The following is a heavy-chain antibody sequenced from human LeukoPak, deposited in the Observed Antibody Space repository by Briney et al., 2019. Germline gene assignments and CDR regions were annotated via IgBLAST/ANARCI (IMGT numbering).Heavy chain of an antibody. CDR3: ARDGGEGDDSAFDV. D-gene: IGHD2-21*01. CDR2: TRDRARSYRT. V-gene: IGHV3-72*01. Sequence: GGLRVSSEATELMVGGRHIEWVCKAPGKGRQWVGRTRDRARSYRTQYAPSVEDRFSISRDESKNSVFLQMNSLRPKHTAVYYCARDGGEGDDSAFDVWGQGTMVTVSS. CDR1: ELMVGGRH. J-gene: IGHJ3*01.